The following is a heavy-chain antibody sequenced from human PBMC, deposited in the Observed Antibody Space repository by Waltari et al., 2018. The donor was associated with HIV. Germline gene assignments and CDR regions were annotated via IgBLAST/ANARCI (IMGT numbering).Heavy chain of an antibody. V-gene: IGHV1-24*01. D-gene: IGHD5-12*01. Sequence: QVHLVQSGAAVKEPGSSVQVSCKLSGDTLSELSLHWVRQAPGKGLEWMGGFDPEDGETIHAQKLQDRVTMTEDTSTDTAYMELSSLTSEDTAVYFCATSGHDGPYYYYGLDVWGQGTTVTVSS. CDR3: ATSGHDGPYYYYGLDV. J-gene: IGHJ6*02. CDR2: FDPEDGET. CDR1: GDTLSELS.